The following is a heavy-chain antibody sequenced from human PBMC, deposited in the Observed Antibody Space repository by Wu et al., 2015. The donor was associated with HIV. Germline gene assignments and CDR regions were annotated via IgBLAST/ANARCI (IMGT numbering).Heavy chain of an antibody. D-gene: IGHD5-12*01. V-gene: IGHV1-2*02. Sequence: QVQLVQSGAEVEKPGASVKVSCKASGYTFTGYYMHWLRQAPGQGLEWMGWINPNSGGTNFAQNFQDRVTLTRDTSISTAYMEMSGLRSDDTAVYYCARVPRSGYDFGLGYYSDYWGQGTLVTVSS. J-gene: IGHJ4*02. CDR2: INPNSGGT. CDR1: GYTFTGYY. CDR3: ARVPRSGYDFGLGYYSDY.